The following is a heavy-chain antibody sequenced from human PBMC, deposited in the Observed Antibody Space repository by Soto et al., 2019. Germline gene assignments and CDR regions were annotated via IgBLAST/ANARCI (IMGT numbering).Heavy chain of an antibody. Sequence: QVQLQQWGAGLLKPSETLSLTCAVYGGSFSGYYWSWIRQPPGQGLEWIGEINHSGSTNYNPSLNSRVTISVDTSKNHFSLKLSSVTAADTAVYYCARGPPYYEILTGYYRRPSSFDYWGQGTLVTVSS. J-gene: IGHJ4*02. V-gene: IGHV4-34*01. CDR1: GGSFSGYY. CDR3: ARGPPYYEILTGYYRRPSSFDY. CDR2: INHSGST. D-gene: IGHD3-9*01.